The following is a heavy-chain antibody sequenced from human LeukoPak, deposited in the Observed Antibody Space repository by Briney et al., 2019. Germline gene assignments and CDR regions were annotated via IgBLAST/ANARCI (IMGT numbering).Heavy chain of an antibody. CDR1: GGSISSGDSY. CDR3: ARVDRYGGNGDFDY. Sequence: SETLSLTCTVSGGSISSGDSYWSWIRQPPGKGLEWLGYIYYSGSTYYNPSLKSRVTISVDTSKNQFSLKLSSVTAADTAVYYCARVDRYGGNGDFDYWGQGTLVTVSS. CDR2: IYYSGST. J-gene: IGHJ4*02. D-gene: IGHD2-15*01. V-gene: IGHV4-30-4*01.